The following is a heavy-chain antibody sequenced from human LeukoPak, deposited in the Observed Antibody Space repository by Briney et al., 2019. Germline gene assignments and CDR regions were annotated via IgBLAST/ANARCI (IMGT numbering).Heavy chain of an antibody. CDR3: ARVRYSCGWRNSMDAFDI. CDR2: INSDGSST. J-gene: IGHJ3*02. Sequence: GGSLRLSCAASGFTFSSYWMHWVRQAPGKGLVWVSRINSDGSSTSYADSVKGRYTISRDNAKNTLYLQMNSQRAEDTAVYYCARVRYSCGWRNSMDAFDIWGQGTMVTVSS. V-gene: IGHV3-74*01. CDR1: GFTFSSYW. D-gene: IGHD6-19*01.